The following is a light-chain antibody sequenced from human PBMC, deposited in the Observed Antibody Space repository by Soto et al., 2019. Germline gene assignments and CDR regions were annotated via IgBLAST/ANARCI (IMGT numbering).Light chain of an antibody. J-gene: IGLJ1*01. CDR2: EVT. Sequence: QSALTQPASVSGSPGQSITISCIGTSSDIGRYKLVSWYQHHPGKAPKLIIYEVTKRPSGVSNRFSASKSGNTASLTISGLQAEEEADYYCCSFAGSTPYVFGTGTKVTVL. CDR3: CSFAGSTPYV. V-gene: IGLV2-23*02. CDR1: SSDIGRYKL.